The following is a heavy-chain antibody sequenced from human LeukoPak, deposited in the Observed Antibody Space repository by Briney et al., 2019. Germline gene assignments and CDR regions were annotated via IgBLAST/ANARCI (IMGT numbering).Heavy chain of an antibody. CDR2: ISAYNGNT. CDR3: ARDAVGANGLGLDY. V-gene: IGHV1-18*01. D-gene: IGHD1-26*01. Sequence: ASVTVSCKASGYTFTSYGISWVRQAPGQGLEGMGWISAYNGNTNYAQKLQGRVTMTTDTSTSTAYMELRSLRSDDTAVYYCARDAVGANGLGLDYWGQGTLVTVSS. J-gene: IGHJ4*02. CDR1: GYTFTSYG.